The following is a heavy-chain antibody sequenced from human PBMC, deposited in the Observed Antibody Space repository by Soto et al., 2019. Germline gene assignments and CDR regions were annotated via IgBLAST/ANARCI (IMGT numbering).Heavy chain of an antibody. CDR1: TFTLSEYT. CDR2: ISGSGSYK. J-gene: IGHJ3*02. Sequence: GGSLRLSGGASTFTLSEYTMNWVRQAPGKGLEWVSSISGSGSYKYYADSVKGRFTISRDNAKNSLFLQMDSLRAEDTGVYYCARTYYSDTSGYSDAFDIWGQGTMVTVSS. D-gene: IGHD3-22*01. V-gene: IGHV3-21*01. CDR3: ARTYYSDTSGYSDAFDI.